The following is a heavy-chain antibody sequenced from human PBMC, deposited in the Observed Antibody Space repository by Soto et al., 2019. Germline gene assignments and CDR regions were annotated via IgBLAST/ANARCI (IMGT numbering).Heavy chain of an antibody. J-gene: IGHJ6*02. CDR2: IDPSDSYT. CDR1: GYSFTSYW. CDR3: ARSAAYCGGDCFRDGMDV. Sequence: PGESLKISCKGSGYSFTSYWISWVRQMPGKGLEWMGRIDPSDSYTNYSPSFQGHVTISADKSISTAYLQWSSLKASDTAMYYCARSAAYCGGDCFRDGMDVWGQGTTVTVSS. D-gene: IGHD2-21*02. V-gene: IGHV5-10-1*01.